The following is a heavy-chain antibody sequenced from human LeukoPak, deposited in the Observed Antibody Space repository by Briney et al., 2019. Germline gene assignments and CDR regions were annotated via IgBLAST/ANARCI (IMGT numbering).Heavy chain of an antibody. CDR2: IYTSGST. V-gene: IGHV4-4*09. J-gene: IGHJ4*02. CDR1: GGKISSLC. CDR3: AGGGGIAARPQVGYYFDY. Sequence: PTATLPFTYTVAGGKISSLCGSRIRQNKGKGLEWIGYIYTSGSTNYNPSLKSRVTISVDTSKNQFSLKLSSVTAADTAVYYCAGGGGIAARPQVGYYFDYWGQGTLVTVSS. D-gene: IGHD6-6*01.